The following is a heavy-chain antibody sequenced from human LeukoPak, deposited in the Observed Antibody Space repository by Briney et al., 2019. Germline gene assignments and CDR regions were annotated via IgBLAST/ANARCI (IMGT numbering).Heavy chain of an antibody. Sequence: PGGSLRLSCAASGFTVSSNYMSWVRQAPGKGLEWVSVIYSGGSTYYADSVKGRFTISRDNSKNTLYLQMNSLRAEDMAVYYRARFYGDYAGTWFDPWGQGTLVTVSS. CDR3: ARFYGDYAGTWFDP. J-gene: IGHJ5*02. CDR2: IYSGGST. CDR1: GFTVSSNY. D-gene: IGHD4-17*01. V-gene: IGHV3-53*01.